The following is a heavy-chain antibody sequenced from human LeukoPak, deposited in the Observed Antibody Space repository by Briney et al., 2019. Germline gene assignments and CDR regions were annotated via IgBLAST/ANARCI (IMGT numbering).Heavy chain of an antibody. CDR3: ARSWVSGWVVAPNFYYYGMDA. CDR1: GGSFSGYY. D-gene: IGHD2-15*01. V-gene: IGHV4-34*01. J-gene: IGHJ6*02. Sequence: SETLSLTCAVYGGSFSGYYWSWIRQPPGKGLEWIGEINHSGSTNYNPSLKSRVTISVDTSKNQFSLKLSSVTAADTAVYYCARSWVSGWVVAPNFYYYGMDAWGQGTTVTVSS. CDR2: INHSGST.